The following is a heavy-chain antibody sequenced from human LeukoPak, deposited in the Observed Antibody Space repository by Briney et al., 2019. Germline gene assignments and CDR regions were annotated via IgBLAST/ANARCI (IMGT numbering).Heavy chain of an antibody. CDR1: GFTFSSYA. D-gene: IGHD2-2*01. CDR3: AKDRIVVVPAAINWFDP. CDR2: ISGSGGST. Sequence: GGSLRPSCAASGFTFSSYAMSWVRQAPGKGLEWVSAISGSGGSTYYADSVKGRFTISRDNSKNMLYLQMNSLRAEDTAVYYCAKDRIVVVPAAINWFDPWGQGTLVTVSS. J-gene: IGHJ5*02. V-gene: IGHV3-23*01.